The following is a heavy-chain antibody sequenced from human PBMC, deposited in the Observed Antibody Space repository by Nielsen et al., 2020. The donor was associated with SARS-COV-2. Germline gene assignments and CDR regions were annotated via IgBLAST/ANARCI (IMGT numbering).Heavy chain of an antibody. D-gene: IGHD5-24*01. Sequence: GESLKISCAASGFTFSSYGMHWVRQAPGKGLEWVSYISSSGSTIYYADSVKGRFTISRDNAKNSLYLQMNSLRAEDTAVYYCARAPRWLQGYYFDYWGQGTLVTVSS. CDR3: ARAPRWLQGYYFDY. J-gene: IGHJ4*02. V-gene: IGHV3-48*04. CDR2: ISSSGSTI. CDR1: GFTFSSYG.